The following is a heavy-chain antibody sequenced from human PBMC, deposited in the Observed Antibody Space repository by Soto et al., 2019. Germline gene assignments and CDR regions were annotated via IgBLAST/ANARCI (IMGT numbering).Heavy chain of an antibody. D-gene: IGHD5-18*01. CDR2: IIPIFGTP. Sequence: SVKVSCKASGVTFSRQDMRWVRQAPGQGLEWMGGIIPIFGTPQYAEKFQDRVTITADESTSTAYMELSSLTSEDTAVYYCATNEGRDGYRFDYWGQGTLVTVSS. J-gene: IGHJ4*02. V-gene: IGHV1-69*13. CDR1: GVTFSRQD. CDR3: ATNEGRDGYRFDY.